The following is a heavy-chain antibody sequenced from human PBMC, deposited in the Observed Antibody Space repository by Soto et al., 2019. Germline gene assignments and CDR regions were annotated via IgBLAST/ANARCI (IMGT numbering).Heavy chain of an antibody. V-gene: IGHV3-66*01. CDR3: ARGRFGERGAFDI. Sequence: GGSLRLSCAASGFTVSSNYMSWVRQAPGKGLEWVSVIYSGGSTYYADSVKGRFTISRDNSKNTLYLQMNSLRAEDTAVYYCARGRFGERGAFDIWGQGTMVTVSS. CDR1: GFTVSSNY. J-gene: IGHJ3*02. CDR2: IYSGGST. D-gene: IGHD3-10*01.